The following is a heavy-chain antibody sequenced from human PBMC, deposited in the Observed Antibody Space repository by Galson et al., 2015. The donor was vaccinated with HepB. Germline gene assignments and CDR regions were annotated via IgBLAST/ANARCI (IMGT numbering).Heavy chain of an antibody. J-gene: IGHJ6*02. CDR2: IWYDGSNK. CDR1: GFTFSSYG. D-gene: IGHD4/OR15-4a*01. V-gene: IGHV3-33*01. Sequence: SLRLSCAASGFTFSSYGMHWVRQAPGKGLEWVAVIWYDGSNKYYADSVKGRFTISRDNSKNTLYLQMNSLRAEDTAVYYCARGSRGALWTPLLNSWGQGTTVTVSS. CDR3: ARGSRGALWTPLLNS.